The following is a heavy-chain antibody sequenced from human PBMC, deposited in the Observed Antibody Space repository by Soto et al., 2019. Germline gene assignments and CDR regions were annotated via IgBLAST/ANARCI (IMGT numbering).Heavy chain of an antibody. V-gene: IGHV1-46*01. CDR1: GYTFTTYY. CDR3: ARGGNGDNVGYWYFDL. Sequence: QVQLVQSGAEVQKPGASVEVSCKASGYTFTTYYIHWVRHAPGQGLEWRGAVNPGGVSTKYAQKFQDRVTMPSDTSTSTVYMDLSSLRSEDTAVYFCARGGNGDNVGYWYFDLWGRGTQVSVSP. D-gene: IGHD4-17*01. CDR2: VNPGGVST. J-gene: IGHJ2*01.